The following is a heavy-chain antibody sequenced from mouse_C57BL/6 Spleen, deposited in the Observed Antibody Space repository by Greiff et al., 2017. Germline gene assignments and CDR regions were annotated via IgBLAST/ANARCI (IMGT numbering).Heavy chain of an antibody. V-gene: IGHV7-4*01. D-gene: IGHD4-1*01. J-gene: IGHJ1*03. CDR1: GFTFTDYY. CDR3: VKAPQTGTGYWYFDV. Sequence: EVKLVESGGGLVQPGASLRLSCAASGFTFTDYYMSWVRQPPGKAPEWLAVIRNKANGYTTEYTASVKGRFTISRDNSQNILYLQMNTLRAEDSATYYCVKAPQTGTGYWYFDVWGTGTTVTVSS. CDR2: IRNKANGYTT.